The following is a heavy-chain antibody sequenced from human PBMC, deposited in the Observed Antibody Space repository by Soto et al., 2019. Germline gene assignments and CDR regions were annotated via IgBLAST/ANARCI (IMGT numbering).Heavy chain of an antibody. Sequence: QLQLQESGPGLVKPSETLSLTCTVSGGSISSRSYYWGWIRQPPGKGLEWIGSIYYSGSTYYNPSLKSRVTITVDTSKNQFSMRLSSVTAADTAVYYCARIHPFEKSSTPYYFDYWGQGTLVTVSS. D-gene: IGHD5-18*01. CDR2: IYYSGST. V-gene: IGHV4-39*01. J-gene: IGHJ4*02. CDR3: ARIHPFEKSSTPYYFDY. CDR1: GGSISSRSYY.